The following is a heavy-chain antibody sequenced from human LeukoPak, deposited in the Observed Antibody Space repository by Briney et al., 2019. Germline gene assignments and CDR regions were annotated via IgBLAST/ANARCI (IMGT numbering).Heavy chain of an antibody. J-gene: IGHJ4*02. V-gene: IGHV5-51*01. D-gene: IGHD5-12*01. CDR1: GYNFLDYW. CDR2: IYSGDSDT. Sequence: GESLKISCKGSGYNFLDYWIGWVRQMPGEGLEWMGLIYSGDSDTRYSPSFEGPVTMSVARSTSTAYLHWRRLEASDTDICYCVLQSYSHYYFDFWGQGTLVTVSS. CDR3: VLQSYSHYYFDF.